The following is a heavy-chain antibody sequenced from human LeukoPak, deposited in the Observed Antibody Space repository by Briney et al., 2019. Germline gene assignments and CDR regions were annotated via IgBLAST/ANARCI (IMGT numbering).Heavy chain of an antibody. CDR1: GFTFRSYS. J-gene: IGHJ4*02. V-gene: IGHV3-21*01. Sequence: GGSLRLSCAASGFTFRSYSMNWVRQAPGKGLEWVSTISSSSTYIYYADSVKGRFTISRDNVENSVYLQMDSLRGDDTAVYYCARDLSLGAPGGFDYWGQGTLVTVSS. CDR3: ARDLSLGAPGGFDY. D-gene: IGHD3-16*01. CDR2: ISSSSTYI.